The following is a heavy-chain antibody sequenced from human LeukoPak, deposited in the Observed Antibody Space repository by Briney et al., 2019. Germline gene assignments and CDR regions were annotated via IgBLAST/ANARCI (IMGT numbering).Heavy chain of an antibody. CDR2: IYYSGST. CDR1: GGSISSYY. CDR3: ARDNGYAKGDY. D-gene: IGHD3-16*01. V-gene: IGHV4-59*12. Sequence: SETLSLTCTVSGGSISSYYWSWIRQPPGKGLEWIGYIYYSGSTYYNPSLKSRVTISVDTSRDQISLKLSSVTAADTAVYYCARDNGYAKGDYWGQGTLVTVSS. J-gene: IGHJ4*02.